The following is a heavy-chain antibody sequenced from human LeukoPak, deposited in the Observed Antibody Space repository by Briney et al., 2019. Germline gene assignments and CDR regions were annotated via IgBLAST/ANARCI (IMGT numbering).Heavy chain of an antibody. Sequence: SETLSLTCTVSGGSITSYYWSWIRQPPGKGLEWIAYIYYSGSTNYNPSLKSRVTISVDTSRNQFSLKLRSVTAADTAVYYFARSGSIDVFDIWGQGTMVTVSS. CDR1: GGSITSYY. CDR3: ARSGSIDVFDI. CDR2: IYYSGST. D-gene: IGHD5-12*01. V-gene: IGHV4-59*01. J-gene: IGHJ3*02.